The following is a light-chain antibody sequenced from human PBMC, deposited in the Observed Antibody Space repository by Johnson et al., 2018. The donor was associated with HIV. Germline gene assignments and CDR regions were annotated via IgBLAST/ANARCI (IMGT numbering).Light chain of an antibody. CDR1: SSNIGNNY. J-gene: IGLJ1*01. CDR3: GTWDTSLSAGGV. Sequence: QSVLTQPPSVSAAPGQKVTISCSGSSSNIGNNYVSWYQQLPGTAPKLLIYDNNTRPSGIPDRFSGSQSGTSATLGITGLQTGDEAEYYCGTWDTSLSAGGVFGSGTKVTVL. CDR2: DNN. V-gene: IGLV1-51*01.